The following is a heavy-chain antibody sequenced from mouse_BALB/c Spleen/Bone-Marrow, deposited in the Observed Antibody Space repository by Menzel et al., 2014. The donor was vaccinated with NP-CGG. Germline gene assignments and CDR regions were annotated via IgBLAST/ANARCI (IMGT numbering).Heavy chain of an antibody. D-gene: IGHD2-1*01. CDR2: INPSNGRT. J-gene: IGHJ2*01. V-gene: IGHV1S81*02. Sequence: VQRVESGAELVKPGASVKLSCKASGYTFTSYWKHWVKQRPGQGLEWIGEINPSNGRTNYNEKFKTKATLTVDKSSSTAYMQLSSLTSEDSAVYYCARNYGNTDYWGQGTTLTVSS. CDR1: GYTFTSYW. CDR3: ARNYGNTDY.